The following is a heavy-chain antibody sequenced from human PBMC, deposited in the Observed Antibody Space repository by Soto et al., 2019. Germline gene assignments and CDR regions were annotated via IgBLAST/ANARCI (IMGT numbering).Heavy chain of an antibody. D-gene: IGHD5-12*01. V-gene: IGHV1-18*01. J-gene: IGHJ6*02. Sequence: QVQLVQSGAEVKKPGASVKVSCKASGYTFTSYGISWVRQAPGQGLEWMGWISAYNGNTNYAQKLQGRVTMTTDTSTSTSYLELRSPKSHAKAVYYCARDWLHPYLAYGMDVWGQGTTVTVSS. CDR2: ISAYNGNT. CDR3: ARDWLHPYLAYGMDV. CDR1: GYTFTSYG.